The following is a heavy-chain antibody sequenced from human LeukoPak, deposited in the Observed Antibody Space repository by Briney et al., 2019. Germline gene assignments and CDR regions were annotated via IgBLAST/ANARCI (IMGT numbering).Heavy chain of an antibody. CDR1: GFTFDDYG. J-gene: IGHJ4*02. D-gene: IGHD5-18*01. CDR3: AKADTAMDYFDY. CDR2: ISGSGGST. Sequence: GGSLRLSCAASGFTFDDYGMSWVRHTPGKGLEWVSAISGSGGSTYYADSVKGRFTISRDNSKNTLYLQMNSLRAEDTAVYYCAKADTAMDYFDYWGQGTLVTVSS. V-gene: IGHV3-23*01.